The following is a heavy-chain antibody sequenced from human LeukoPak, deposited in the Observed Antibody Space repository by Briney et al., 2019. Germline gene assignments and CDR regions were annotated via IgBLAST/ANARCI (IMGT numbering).Heavy chain of an antibody. V-gene: IGHV3-23*01. Sequence: GGSLRLSCAASGFTFSSYTMSWVRQAPGKGLEWVSTITTSDGNTYYADSVKGRFTVSRGNSKNTLFLQMNSLRAEDTAVYYCAKDGGLWVSAHWGDSWGRGTLVTVSS. CDR3: AKDGGLWVSAHWGDS. CDR1: GFTFSSYT. J-gene: IGHJ4*02. CDR2: ITTSDGNT. D-gene: IGHD7-27*01.